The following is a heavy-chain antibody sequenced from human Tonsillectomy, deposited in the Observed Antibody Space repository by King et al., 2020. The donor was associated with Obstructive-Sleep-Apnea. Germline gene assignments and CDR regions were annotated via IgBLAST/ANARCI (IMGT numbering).Heavy chain of an antibody. V-gene: IGHV4-31*03. CDR1: GGSIISGGYH. CDR3: ARLPGGNYGMDV. Sequence: GQLQESGPGLVKPSQTPSLTFTVSGGSIISGGYHWSWIRPPPGKGLGGIWYNYDSGSTYYNPSPKSRIAISVDTSKNQFSLKPRAVTAADTAGFYCARLPGGNYGMDVWGQGTTVTVSS. D-gene: IGHD3-16*01. CDR2: NYDSGST. J-gene: IGHJ6*02.